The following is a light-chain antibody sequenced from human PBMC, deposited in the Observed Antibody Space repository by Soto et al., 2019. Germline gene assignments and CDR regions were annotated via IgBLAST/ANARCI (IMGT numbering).Light chain of an antibody. Sequence: IQMTQSPSSLSASVGDTVTIICRASQRISSYLSWIQQKPGKAPKLLIYKASTLKSGVPSRFSGSGSGTEFTLTISSLQPDDFATYYCQHYNSYSEAFGQGTKVDIK. V-gene: IGKV1-5*03. J-gene: IGKJ1*01. CDR3: QHYNSYSEA. CDR2: KAS. CDR1: QRISSY.